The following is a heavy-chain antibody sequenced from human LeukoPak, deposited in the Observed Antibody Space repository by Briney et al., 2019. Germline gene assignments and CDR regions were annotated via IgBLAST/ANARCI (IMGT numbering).Heavy chain of an antibody. J-gene: IGHJ6*02. CDR3: ARVRRNIRTKQDLHYYYGMDV. CDR2: IYYSGST. V-gene: IGHV4-59*01. Sequence: PSETLSLACTVSGGSISSYYWSWIRQPPGKGLEWIGYIYYSGSTNYNPSLKSRVTISVDTSKNQFSLKLSSVTAADTAVYYCARVRRNIRTKQDLHYYYGMDVWGQGTTVTVSS. D-gene: IGHD2/OR15-2a*01. CDR1: GGSISSYY.